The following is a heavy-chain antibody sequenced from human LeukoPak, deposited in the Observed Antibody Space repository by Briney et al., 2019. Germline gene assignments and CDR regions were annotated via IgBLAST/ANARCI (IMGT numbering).Heavy chain of an antibody. V-gene: IGHV3-48*01. CDR2: ISSSGSTI. D-gene: IGHD6-19*01. Sequence: GGSLRLSCAASGFTFSSYWMHWVRQAPGKGLEWVSYISSSGSTIYYADSVKGRFTISRDNSKNTLYLQMNSLRAEDTAVYYCANHLGSGWSFHYWGQGTLVTVSS. CDR3: ANHLGSGWSFHY. CDR1: GFTFSSYW. J-gene: IGHJ4*02.